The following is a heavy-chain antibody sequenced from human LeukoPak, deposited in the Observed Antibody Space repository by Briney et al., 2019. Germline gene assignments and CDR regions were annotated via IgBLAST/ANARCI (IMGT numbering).Heavy chain of an antibody. D-gene: IGHD6-13*01. V-gene: IGHV3-23*01. Sequence: GGSLRLSCAASGFTFSSYGMSWVRQAPGKGLEWVSAISGSGGSTYYADSVKGRFTISRDNAKNTLYLQMDSLRAEDTAVYYCAKVAAAGLHFDYWGQGTLVTVSS. CDR2: ISGSGGST. J-gene: IGHJ4*02. CDR3: AKVAAAGLHFDY. CDR1: GFTFSSYG.